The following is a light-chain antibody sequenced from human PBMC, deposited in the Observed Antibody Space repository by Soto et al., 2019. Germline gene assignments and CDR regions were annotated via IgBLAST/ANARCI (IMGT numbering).Light chain of an antibody. J-gene: IGKJ1*01. CDR2: GAS. Sequence: EIVLPPSPGALSLSRGERATLSFRASQSVSSNFLAWYQEKPGQAPRLLIYGASSRATGIPDRFSGSGSGTDFTLTISRLEPEDFAVYYCQQYGISRTFGQGTKVDIK. V-gene: IGKV3-20*01. CDR1: QSVSSNF. CDR3: QQYGISRT.